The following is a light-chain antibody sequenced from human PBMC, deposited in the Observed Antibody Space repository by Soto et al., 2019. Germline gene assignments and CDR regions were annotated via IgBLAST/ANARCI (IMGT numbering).Light chain of an antibody. V-gene: IGKV1D-13*01. CDR1: QGISNS. Sequence: AIQLTQSPSSLSASIGDRATITCRASQGISNSLAWYQQKPGKAPKLLIYKASSLESGVPSRFSGSGSGTEFTLTISSLQPDDFATYYCQQFNNYPWTFGQGTRVEIK. CDR3: QQFNNYPWT. CDR2: KAS. J-gene: IGKJ1*01.